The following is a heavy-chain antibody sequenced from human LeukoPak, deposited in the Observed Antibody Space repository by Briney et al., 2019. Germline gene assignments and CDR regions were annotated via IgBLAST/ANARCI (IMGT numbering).Heavy chain of an antibody. CDR3: ARLTGTTGFDY. V-gene: IGHV3-7*01. J-gene: IGHJ4*02. D-gene: IGHD1-1*01. Sequence: GGSLRLSCAASGFPFSSYWMSWVRQAPGKGLEWVANIKQDGSDKYYVDSVKGRFTISRDNAKNTLYLQLNSLRADDTAVYYCARLTGTTGFDYWGQGTLVTVSS. CDR1: GFPFSSYW. CDR2: IKQDGSDK.